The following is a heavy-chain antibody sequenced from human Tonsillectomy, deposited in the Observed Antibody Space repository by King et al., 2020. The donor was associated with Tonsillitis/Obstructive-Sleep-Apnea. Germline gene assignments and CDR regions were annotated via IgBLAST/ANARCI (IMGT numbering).Heavy chain of an antibody. CDR1: GGSVSSGSYY. Sequence: VQLQESGPGLVKPSETLSLTCTVSGGSVSSGSYYWSWIRQPPGKGLECIGYVYYSGSTNYNPSLKSRVTISVDTSKNQFSLKLSSVTAADTAMYYCARMAYSSSYCWFDPWGQGTLVTVSS. J-gene: IGHJ5*02. V-gene: IGHV4-61*01. CDR2: VYYSGST. CDR3: ARMAYSSSYCWFDP. D-gene: IGHD6-13*01.